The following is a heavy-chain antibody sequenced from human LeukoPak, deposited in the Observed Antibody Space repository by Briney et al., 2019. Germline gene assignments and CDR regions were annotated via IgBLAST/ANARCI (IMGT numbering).Heavy chain of an antibody. D-gene: IGHD5-24*01. J-gene: IGHJ4*02. Sequence: SETLSLTCTVSGGSISSYYWSWIRQPPGKGLEWIGYIYYSGSPNYNPSLKSRVTISVDTSKNQFSLKLSSVSAADTAVYYCARGGGDVYNVFDYWGQGNLVTVSS. CDR3: ARGGGDVYNVFDY. CDR1: GGSISSYY. V-gene: IGHV4-59*12. CDR2: IYYSGSP.